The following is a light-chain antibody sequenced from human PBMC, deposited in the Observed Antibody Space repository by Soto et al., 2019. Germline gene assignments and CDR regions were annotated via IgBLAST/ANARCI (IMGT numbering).Light chain of an antibody. Sequence: QSALTQPASVSGSPGQSITISCTGTSSDVGGYNSVSWYQQHPGKPPNLMIYDVDKRPSRVSNRFSASKSGNTASLTISELQPEDEADYYCSSYATSSTLAVFGGGTKVTVL. J-gene: IGLJ2*01. CDR3: SSYATSSTLAV. CDR2: DVD. V-gene: IGLV2-14*01. CDR1: SSDVGGYNS.